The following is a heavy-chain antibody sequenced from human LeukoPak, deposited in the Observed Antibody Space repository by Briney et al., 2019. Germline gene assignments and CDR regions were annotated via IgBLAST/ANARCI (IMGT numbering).Heavy chain of an antibody. V-gene: IGHV4-61*02. J-gene: IGHJ4*02. Sequence: SQTLSLTCTVSGGYITSGRYYWSWIRQPAGKGLEWIGRIFSSAIIDYNPSLKSRVTMSIDTSKNQFSLQVSSVTAPDTAVYYCARGPGSSSFESFDSWGQGTLVTVSS. CDR2: IFSSAII. CDR3: ARGPGSSSFESFDS. D-gene: IGHD6-6*01. CDR1: GGYITSGRYY.